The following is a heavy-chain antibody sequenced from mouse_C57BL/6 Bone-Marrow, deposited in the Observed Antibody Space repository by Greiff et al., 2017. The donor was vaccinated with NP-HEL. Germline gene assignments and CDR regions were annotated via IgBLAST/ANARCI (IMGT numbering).Heavy chain of an antibody. J-gene: IGHJ2*01. CDR3: ARPSYYGSSYDYFDY. CDR2: IDPSDSYT. CDR1: GYTFTSYW. Sequence: VQLQQPGAELVMPGASVKLSCKASGYTFTSYWMPWVKQRPGQGLEWIGEIDPSDSYTNYNQKFKGKSTLTVDKSSSTAYMQLSSLTSEDSAVYYCARPSYYGSSYDYFDYWGQGTTLTVSS. D-gene: IGHD1-1*01. V-gene: IGHV1-69*01.